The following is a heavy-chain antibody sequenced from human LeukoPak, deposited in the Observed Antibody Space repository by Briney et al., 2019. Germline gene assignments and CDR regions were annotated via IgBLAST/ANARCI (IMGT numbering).Heavy chain of an antibody. CDR1: GGSTSSNSHY. CDR3: AREEASVGDY. CDR2: IHYSGST. D-gene: IGHD2-21*01. Sequence: SETLSLTCTVSGGSTSSNSHYWAWIRQPPGKGLEWIGSIHYSGSTFYSPSLKSRVTISVDTSKNQFSLILTSVTASDTAVYYCAREEASVGDYWGQGILVTVSS. J-gene: IGHJ4*02. V-gene: IGHV4-39*01.